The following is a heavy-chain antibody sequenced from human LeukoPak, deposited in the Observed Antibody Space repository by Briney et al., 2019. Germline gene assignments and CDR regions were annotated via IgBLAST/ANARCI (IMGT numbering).Heavy chain of an antibody. CDR2: IRYDGSNK. CDR3: ARDGDDYGDYGAAFDI. CDR1: GFTFSSYG. Sequence: GGSLRLSCAASGFTFSSYGMHWVRQAPGKGLEWVAFIRYDGSNKYYADSVKGRFTISRDNSKNTLYLQMNSLRAEDTAVYYCARDGDDYGDYGAAFDIWGQGTMVTVSS. D-gene: IGHD4-17*01. V-gene: IGHV3-30*02. J-gene: IGHJ3*02.